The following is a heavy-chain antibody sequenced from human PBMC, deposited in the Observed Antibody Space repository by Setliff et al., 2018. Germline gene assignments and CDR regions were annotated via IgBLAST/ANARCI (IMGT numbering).Heavy chain of an antibody. CDR2: AYYYSGVT. Sequence: PSETLSLTCSVSGGSMSRGNYYWGWIRQSPGKELEWIGSAYYYSGVTYYIPSLESRVTIFLDASKNQFSLKLSSVIAADTAVYYCATLPYSSGPLHDYWGQGTLVTVSS. J-gene: IGHJ4*02. CDR3: ATLPYSSGPLHDY. D-gene: IGHD6-19*01. V-gene: IGHV4-39*01. CDR1: GGSMSRGNYY.